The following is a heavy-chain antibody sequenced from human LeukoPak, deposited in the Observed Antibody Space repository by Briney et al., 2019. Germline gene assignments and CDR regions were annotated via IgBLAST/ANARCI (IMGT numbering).Heavy chain of an antibody. CDR2: ISYDGSNK. V-gene: IGHV3-30*18. Sequence: GGSLRLSCAASGFTFSSYGMHWVRQAPGKGLEWVAVISYDGSNKYYADSVKGRFTISRDNSKNTLYLQMNSLRAEDTAVYYCAKDRWQQLAYFDYWGQGTLVTVSS. J-gene: IGHJ4*02. CDR3: AKDRWQQLAYFDY. D-gene: IGHD6-13*01. CDR1: GFTFSSYG.